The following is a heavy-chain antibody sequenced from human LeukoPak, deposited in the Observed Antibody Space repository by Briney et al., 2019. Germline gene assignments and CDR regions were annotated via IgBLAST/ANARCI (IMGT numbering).Heavy chain of an antibody. CDR2: IYSGGST. CDR3: ARGISGYYYGTDY. D-gene: IGHD3-22*01. CDR1: GFTVSSNY. J-gene: IGHJ4*02. Sequence: GGSLRLSCAASGFTVSSNYMSGVRQAPGKGLEWVSVIYSGGSTYYADSVKGRFTISRDNSKNTLYLQMNSLRAEDTAVYYCARGISGYYYGTDYWGQGTLVTVSS. V-gene: IGHV3-66*02.